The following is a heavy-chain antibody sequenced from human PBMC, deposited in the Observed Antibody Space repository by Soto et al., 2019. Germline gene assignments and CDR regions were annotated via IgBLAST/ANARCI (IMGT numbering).Heavy chain of an antibody. D-gene: IGHD2-21*02. J-gene: IGHJ4*02. V-gene: IGHV3-53*01. CDR3: ARGYGLLAY. CDR2: YYNDGRT. Sequence: EVQLVESGGGLIQPGGSLRLSCAASGFAVSSNYMNWVRQAPGKGLEWISVYYNDGRTYYADSVKGRFTISRFNPKNTLYIKMDSLRVEDTAVYYCARGYGLLAYWGQGTLVTVSS. CDR1: GFAVSSNY.